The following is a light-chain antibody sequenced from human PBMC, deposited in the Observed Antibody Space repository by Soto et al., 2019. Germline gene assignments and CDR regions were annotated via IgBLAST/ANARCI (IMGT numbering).Light chain of an antibody. CDR3: LLYYGGARV. Sequence: QAVVTQEPSLTVSPGRTVTLTCASSTGAVTSGYYPNWFQQKPGQAPRALIYNTSNKHSWTPARFSGSLLGGKAALTLSGVQPEDEAEYYCLLYYGGARVFGGGTKLTVL. CDR1: TGAVTSGYY. CDR2: NTS. J-gene: IGLJ3*02. V-gene: IGLV7-43*01.